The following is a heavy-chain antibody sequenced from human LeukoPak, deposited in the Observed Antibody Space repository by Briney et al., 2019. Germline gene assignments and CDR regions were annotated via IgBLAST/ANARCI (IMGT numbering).Heavy chain of an antibody. V-gene: IGHV3-23*01. CDR3: LTRSLVAVTGNYYMDV. J-gene: IGHJ6*03. D-gene: IGHD6-19*01. CDR2: ISGSGGST. Sequence: GGSLRLSCAASGFAFSSYAMSWVRQAPGKGLEWVSAISGSGGSTYYADSVKGRFTISRDNSKNTLYLQMNSLRAEDTAVYYCLTRSLVAVTGNYYMDVWGKGTMVTVSS. CDR1: GFAFSSYA.